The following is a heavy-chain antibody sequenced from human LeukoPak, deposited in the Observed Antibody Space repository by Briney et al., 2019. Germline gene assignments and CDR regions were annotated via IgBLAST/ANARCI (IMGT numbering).Heavy chain of an antibody. V-gene: IGHV4-34*01. Sequence: SETLSLTCAVYSGSFSGYYWSWIRQPPGKGLEWIGEINHSGSTNYNPSLKSRVTISVDTSKNQFSLKLSSVTAADTAVYYCARGFPRYCSGGSCYFNWFDPWGQGTLVTVSS. CDR1: SGSFSGYY. D-gene: IGHD2-15*01. CDR3: ARGFPRYCSGGSCYFNWFDP. J-gene: IGHJ5*02. CDR2: INHSGST.